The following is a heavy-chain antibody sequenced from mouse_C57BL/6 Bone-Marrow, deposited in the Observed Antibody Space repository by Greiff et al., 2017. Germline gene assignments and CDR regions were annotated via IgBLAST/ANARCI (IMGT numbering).Heavy chain of an antibody. CDR1: GYSITSGYY. CDR2: ISYDGSN. J-gene: IGHJ2*01. Sequence: VQLKESGPGLVKPSQSLSLTCSVTGYSITSGYYWNWIRQFPGNKLEWLGYISYDGSNNYNPSLKNRISITRDTSKNQFFRKLNSVTTEDTATYYCAREGYGLLNYWGQGTTLTVSS. D-gene: IGHD1-1*02. V-gene: IGHV3-6*01. CDR3: AREGYGLLNY.